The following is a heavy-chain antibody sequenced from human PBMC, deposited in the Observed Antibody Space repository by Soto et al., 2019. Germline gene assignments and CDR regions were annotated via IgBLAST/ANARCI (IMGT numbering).Heavy chain of an antibody. Sequence: QVQLVQSGAEVKKPGASVKVSCKASGYTFTRYYIHWVRQAPGQGLEWMGIVNPSGDNTNYAQKFRGRVTMTRDTSTNTVHMELSSLRSEDTAVYFCARELGGTTVNTLFDHWGQGTVVTVSS. J-gene: IGHJ4*02. CDR3: ARELGGTTVNTLFDH. CDR2: VNPSGDNT. CDR1: GYTFTRYY. D-gene: IGHD4-17*01. V-gene: IGHV1-46*01.